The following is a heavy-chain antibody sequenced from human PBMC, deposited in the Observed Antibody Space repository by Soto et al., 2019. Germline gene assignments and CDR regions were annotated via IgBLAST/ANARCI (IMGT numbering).Heavy chain of an antibody. CDR2: ISGSGGST. Sequence: EVQLLESGGGLLKPGGSLRLSCAASGFTFSSYAMSWVRQAPGKGLEWVSTISGSGGSTYYADSVKGRFTISRDNSKNTLDLQMNSLRAEDTAVYYCAKDSENDYMWRSGNFDYWGQGTLVTVSS. J-gene: IGHJ4*02. CDR1: GFTFSSYA. V-gene: IGHV3-23*01. CDR3: AKDSENDYMWRSGNFDY. D-gene: IGHD3-16*01.